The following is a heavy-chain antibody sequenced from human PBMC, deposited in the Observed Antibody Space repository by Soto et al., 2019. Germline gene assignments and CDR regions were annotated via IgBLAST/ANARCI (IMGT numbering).Heavy chain of an antibody. Sequence: PGGSLRLSCAVSGFRLSDYEMSWIRQAPGKGPEWVSFISRSGDTIYYVDSVKGRFSISRDNAKNSVYLQVRSLRVEDTAVYYCAAHDYGENWGQGTLVTVSS. D-gene: IGHD4-17*01. V-gene: IGHV3-11*04. J-gene: IGHJ4*02. CDR1: GFRLSDYE. CDR2: ISRSGDTI. CDR3: AAHDYGEN.